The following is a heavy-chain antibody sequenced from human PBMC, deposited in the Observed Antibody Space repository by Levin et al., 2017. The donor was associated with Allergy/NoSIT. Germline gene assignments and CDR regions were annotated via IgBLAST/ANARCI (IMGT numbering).Heavy chain of an antibody. Sequence: ETLSLTCAVSGFTFKSYSMAWVRQAPGKGLEWVSTIGDSGGTTNYAESVKGRFTISRDSSRNTLNLKMSSLRAEDTAIYYCAKGTTTSSYAPLDVWGKGTTVTVSS. CDR2: IGDSGGTT. V-gene: IGHV3-23*01. D-gene: IGHD2-2*01. CDR1: GFTFKSYS. J-gene: IGHJ6*04. CDR3: AKGTTTSSYAPLDV.